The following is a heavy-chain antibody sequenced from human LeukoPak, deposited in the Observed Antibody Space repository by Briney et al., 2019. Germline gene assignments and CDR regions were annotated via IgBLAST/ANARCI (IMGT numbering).Heavy chain of an antibody. CDR1: GFTFSSYW. CDR2: IKQDGSEK. CDR3: ARELGEVGATTDYFDY. D-gene: IGHD1-26*01. J-gene: IGHJ4*02. Sequence: GGSLRLSCAASGFTFSSYWMSWVRQAPGKGLEWVANIKQDGSEKYYVGSVKGRFTISRDNAKNSLYLQMNSLRAEDTAVYYCARELGEVGATTDYFDYWGQETLVTVSS. V-gene: IGHV3-7*01.